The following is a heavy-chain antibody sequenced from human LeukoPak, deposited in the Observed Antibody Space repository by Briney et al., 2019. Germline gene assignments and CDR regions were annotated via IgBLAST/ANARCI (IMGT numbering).Heavy chain of an antibody. CDR2: IIPILGIA. CDR3: ARIETGGALVARYYYYGMDV. V-gene: IGHV1-69*04. Sequence: SVKVSCKASGGTFSSYAISWVRQAPGQGLEWMGRIIPILGIANYAQKFQGRVTITADKSTSTAYMELSSLRSEDTAVYYCARIETGGALVARYYYYGMDVWGQGTTVAVSS. J-gene: IGHJ6*02. CDR1: GGTFSSYA. D-gene: IGHD5-12*01.